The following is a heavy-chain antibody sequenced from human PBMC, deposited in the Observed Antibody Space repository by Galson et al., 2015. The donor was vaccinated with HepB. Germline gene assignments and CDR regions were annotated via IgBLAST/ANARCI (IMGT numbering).Heavy chain of an antibody. D-gene: IGHD3-16*01. CDR1: GDSVSSNSAA. V-gene: IGHV6-1*01. CDR3: ARQYRGSYGY. J-gene: IGHJ4*02. Sequence: CAISGDSVSSNSAAWMWVRQSPSRGLEWLGATSYRSKWYYDYAVSVRSRITINPDTSRNQFSLQLNSVTPEDTAVYFCARQYRGSYGYWGQGILVTVSS. CDR2: TSYRSKWYY.